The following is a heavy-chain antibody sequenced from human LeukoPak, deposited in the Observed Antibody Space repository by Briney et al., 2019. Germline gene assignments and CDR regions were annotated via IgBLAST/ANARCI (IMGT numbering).Heavy chain of an antibody. J-gene: IGHJ4*02. V-gene: IGHV1-18*01. Sequence: ASVKVSCKASGYTFTRYGISWVRQAPGQGLEWMGWISAYNGNTNYAQKLQGRVTMTTDTSTSTAYMELRSLRSDDTAVYYCARVVRGLYSSGWFDYWGQGTLVTVSS. CDR2: ISAYNGNT. D-gene: IGHD6-19*01. CDR1: GYTFTRYG. CDR3: ARVVRGLYSSGWFDY.